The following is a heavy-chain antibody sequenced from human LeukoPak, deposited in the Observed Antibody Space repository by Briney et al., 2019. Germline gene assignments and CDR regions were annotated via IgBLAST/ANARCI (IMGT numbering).Heavy chain of an antibody. Sequence: PGGTLRLSCAASGSTFSGLWMSWVRQAPGKGLEWVANIQKDGSERYYVDSVKGRFTISRDNAKNSLYLQMNTLRAEDTAVYYCARGGAGRNYYYMDGWGKGTTVTVSS. D-gene: IGHD1-26*01. CDR1: GSTFSGLW. CDR2: IQKDGSER. V-gene: IGHV3-7*04. CDR3: ARGGAGRNYYYMDG. J-gene: IGHJ6*03.